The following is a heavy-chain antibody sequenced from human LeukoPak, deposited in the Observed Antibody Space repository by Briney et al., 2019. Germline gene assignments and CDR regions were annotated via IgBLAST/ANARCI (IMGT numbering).Heavy chain of an antibody. CDR3: AKDSGYDSSGYFYYYYYYMDV. CDR1: GFTFSSYA. J-gene: IGHJ6*03. Sequence: PGGSLRLSCAASGFTFSSYAMSWVRQAPGKGLEWVSAISASGGTTYYADSMKGRFTISRDNSKNTLYLQMNSLRAEDTAVYYCAKDSGYDSSGYFYYYYYYMDVWSKGTTVTVSS. CDR2: ISASGGTT. V-gene: IGHV3-23*01. D-gene: IGHD3-22*01.